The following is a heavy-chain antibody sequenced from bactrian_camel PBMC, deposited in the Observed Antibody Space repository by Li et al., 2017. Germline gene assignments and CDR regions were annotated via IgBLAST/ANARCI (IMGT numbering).Heavy chain of an antibody. J-gene: IGHJ4*01. CDR2: INYGDGSV. CDR1: GFAFSTYH. Sequence: VQLVESGGGLVQPGGSLRLSCAASGFAFSTYHMNWVRQAPGKGFEWISGINYGDGSVTYADSVKDRFTISRDNAKNTLFLQMNSLKPEDTAMYYCANEYALYYTGRLKYTVSNYWGQGTQVTVS. CDR3: ANEYALYYTGRLKYTVSNY. V-gene: IGHV3S40*01. D-gene: IGHD2*01.